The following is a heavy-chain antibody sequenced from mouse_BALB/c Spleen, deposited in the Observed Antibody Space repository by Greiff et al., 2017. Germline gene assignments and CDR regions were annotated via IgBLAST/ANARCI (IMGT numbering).Heavy chain of an antibody. D-gene: IGHD2-2*01. V-gene: IGHV5-12-2*01. J-gene: IGHJ4*01. CDR3: ASLGGYGVDY. CDR2: ISNGGGST. CDR1: GFTFSSYT. Sequence: EVMLVESGGGLVQPGGSLKLSCAASGFTFSSYTMSWVRQTPEKRLEWVAYISNGGGSTYYPDTVKGRFTISRDNAKNTLYLQMSSLKSEDTAMYYCASLGGYGVDYWGQGTSVTVSS.